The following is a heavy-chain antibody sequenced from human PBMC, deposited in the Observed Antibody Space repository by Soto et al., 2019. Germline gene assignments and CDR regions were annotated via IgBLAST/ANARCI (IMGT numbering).Heavy chain of an antibody. D-gene: IGHD6-6*01. Sequence: PGGSLRLSCAASGFTFSSYSMNWVRQAPGKGLEWVSYISSNSSTIYYADSVKGRFTISRDNSKNTLYLQMSSLRAEDMAVYYCARVVEYSSSSSYYYYYYMDVWGKGTTVTVSS. CDR1: GFTFSSYS. CDR3: ARVVEYSSSSSYYYYYYMDV. CDR2: ISSNSSTI. J-gene: IGHJ6*03. V-gene: IGHV3-48*01.